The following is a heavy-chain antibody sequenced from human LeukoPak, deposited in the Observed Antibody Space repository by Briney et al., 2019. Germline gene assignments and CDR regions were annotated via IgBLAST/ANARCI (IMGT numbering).Heavy chain of an antibody. CDR3: ARHQWHYYYYMGV. D-gene: IGHD6-19*01. V-gene: IGHV4-39*01. J-gene: IGHJ6*03. Sequence: SETPSLTCTVSGGSISSSSYYWGWIRQTPGKGLEWIGSIYYSGDTYYNPSLKSRRVTISVDTSKNQFSLRLSSVTAADTAVYYCARHQWHYYYYMGVWGKGSTVTVSS. CDR1: GGSISSSSYY. CDR2: IYYSGDT.